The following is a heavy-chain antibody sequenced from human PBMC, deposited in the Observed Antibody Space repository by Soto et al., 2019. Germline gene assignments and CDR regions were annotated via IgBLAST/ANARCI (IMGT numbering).Heavy chain of an antibody. V-gene: IGHV1-69*13. Sequence: SVKVSCKASGGTFSSYAIGWVRQAPGYGLVWMGGIIPIFGTANYAHKFQGRVTITPDEFTRTAYMALGYLRFTDKDVNSGASIDSSYDGAWGQGTLVTVSS. CDR1: GGTFSSYA. CDR3: ASIDSSYDGA. CDR2: IIPIFGTA. D-gene: IGHD3-22*01. J-gene: IGHJ5*02.